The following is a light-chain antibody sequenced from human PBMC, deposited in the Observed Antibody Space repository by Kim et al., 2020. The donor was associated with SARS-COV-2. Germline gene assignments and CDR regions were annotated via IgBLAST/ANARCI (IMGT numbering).Light chain of an antibody. CDR1: RSVSSSY. J-gene: IGKJ5*01. CDR3: QQYGSSPT. Sequence: EIVLTQSPGTLSLSPGERATLSCRASRSVSSSYLAWYHQKPGQAPRLLIYGASSRATGIPDRFSGSGSGTDFTLTISRLEPEDFAVYYCQQYGSSPTFGQGTRLEIK. CDR2: GAS. V-gene: IGKV3-20*01.